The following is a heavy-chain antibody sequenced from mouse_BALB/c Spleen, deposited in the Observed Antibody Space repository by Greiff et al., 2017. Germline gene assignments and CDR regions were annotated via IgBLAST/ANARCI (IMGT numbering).Heavy chain of an antibody. V-gene: IGHV1-4*02. CDR1: GYTFTSYT. J-gene: IGHJ4*01. Sequence: QVQLQQSAAELARPGASVKMSCKASGYTFTSYTMHWVKQRPGQGLEWIGYINPSTGYTEYNQKFKDKATLTADKSASTAYMQLSSLTSEDSAVYYCARDYERGYYAMDYWGQGTSVTVSS. D-gene: IGHD2-4*01. CDR2: INPSTGYT. CDR3: ARDYERGYYAMDY.